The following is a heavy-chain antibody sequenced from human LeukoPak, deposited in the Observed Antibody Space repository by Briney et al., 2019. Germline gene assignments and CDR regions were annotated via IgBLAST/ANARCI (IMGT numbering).Heavy chain of an antibody. J-gene: IGHJ4*02. V-gene: IGHV3-15*01. CDR1: GFTFSNAW. CDR2: IKSKTDGGTA. Sequence: KAGGSLRLSCAASGFTFSNAWMSWVRQAPGKGLEWVGRIKSKTDGGTADYAAPVKGRFTISRDDSKNTLYLQMNSLKTEDTAVYYCTTGATMVRGVIIKASYFDYWGQGTLVTVSS. CDR3: TTGATMVRGVIIKASYFDY. D-gene: IGHD3-10*01.